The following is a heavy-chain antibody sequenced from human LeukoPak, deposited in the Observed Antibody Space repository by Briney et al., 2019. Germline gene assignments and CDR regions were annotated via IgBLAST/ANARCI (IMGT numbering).Heavy chain of an antibody. Sequence: ASVKVSCKASGYTFTGYYMHWVRQAPGQGLEWMGWINPNSGGTNYAQKFQGRVTMTRDTSISTAYMELSRLRSGDTAVYYCARDIGYSSSWYQHWGQGTLVTVSS. V-gene: IGHV1-2*02. CDR3: ARDIGYSSSWYQH. D-gene: IGHD6-13*01. CDR1: GYTFTGYY. CDR2: INPNSGGT. J-gene: IGHJ1*01.